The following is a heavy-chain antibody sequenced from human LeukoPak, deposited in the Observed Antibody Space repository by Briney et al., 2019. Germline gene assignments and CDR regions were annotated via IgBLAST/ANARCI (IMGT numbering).Heavy chain of an antibody. CDR3: ARAKYYYDSSGYYYNY. V-gene: IGHV3-53*01. CDR2: IYSGGST. Sequence: GGSLRLSCAASGFTVSSSYMSWVRQAPGKGLEWVSVIYSGGSTYYADSVKGRFTISRDNSKNTLYLQMNSLRAEDTAVYYCARAKYYYDSSGYYYNYWGQGTLVTVSS. J-gene: IGHJ4*02. D-gene: IGHD3-22*01. CDR1: GFTVSSSY.